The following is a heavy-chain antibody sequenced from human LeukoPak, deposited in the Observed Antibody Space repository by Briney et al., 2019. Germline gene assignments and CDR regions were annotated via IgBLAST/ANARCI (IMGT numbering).Heavy chain of an antibody. J-gene: IGHJ4*02. Sequence: GGSLRLSCAASGFTLSAHWMTWVRQAPGKGLEWVSVIYSGGSTYYADSVKGRFTISRDNSKNTLYLQMNSLRAEDTAVYYCAREGYCYDSSGYYSGYFDSWGQGTLVTVSS. V-gene: IGHV3-66*01. CDR1: GFTLSAHW. CDR2: IYSGGST. CDR3: AREGYCYDSSGYYSGYFDS. D-gene: IGHD3-22*01.